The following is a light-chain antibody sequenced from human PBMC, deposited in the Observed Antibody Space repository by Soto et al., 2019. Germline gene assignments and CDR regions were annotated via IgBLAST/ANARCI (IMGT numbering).Light chain of an antibody. Sequence: DIQMTQAPSSLSASVVERVTITCPTNHIISSYFNWHQQPPRKPTNLLIYTASTLQSVAPSSFSGSESGTDFTLTISTLQPEYSATYYCQQSYITPWTFGQGTKVDNK. V-gene: IGKV1-39*01. CDR2: TAS. CDR1: HIISSY. J-gene: IGKJ1*01. CDR3: QQSYITPWT.